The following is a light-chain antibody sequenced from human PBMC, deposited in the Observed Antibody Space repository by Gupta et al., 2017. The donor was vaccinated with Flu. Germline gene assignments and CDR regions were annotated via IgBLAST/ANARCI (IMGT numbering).Light chain of an antibody. V-gene: IGKV3-20*01. CDR3: QQDGTSPDT. CDR1: QSVSSSY. J-gene: IGKJ2*01. CDR2: GAS. Sequence: GTLSLSPGDRATLSCRVSQSVSSSYLAWYQQKPGQAPRLLIFGASSRATGIPDRFSGSGSGTDFTLTISRLEPEDFAVYYCQQDGTSPDTFGQGTKMEI.